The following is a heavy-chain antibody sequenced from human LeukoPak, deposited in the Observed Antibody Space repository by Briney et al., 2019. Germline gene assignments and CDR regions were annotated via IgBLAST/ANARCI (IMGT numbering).Heavy chain of an antibody. J-gene: IGHJ4*02. CDR3: ARASYCSDGSCYCHY. CDR2: ISGYNGNT. V-gene: IGHV1-18*01. D-gene: IGHD2-15*01. Sequence: ASVTVSCKASGGTFSSYAISWVRQAPGQGLEWMGWISGYNGNTSYAQKFQGRVTMTTDTSTSTAYMELRSLGSDDTAVYYCARASYCSDGSCYCHYWGQGTLVTVSS. CDR1: GGTFSSYA.